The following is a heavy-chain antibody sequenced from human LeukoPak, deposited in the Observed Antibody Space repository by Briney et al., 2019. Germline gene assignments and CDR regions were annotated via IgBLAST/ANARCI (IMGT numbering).Heavy chain of an antibody. CDR3: ARAPYYYYYMDV. Sequence: PSETVSLTCTVSGGSISSYYWSWIRQPPGKGLEWIGYIYYSGSTNYNPSLKSRVTISVDTSKNQFSLKLSSVTAADTAVYYCARAPYYYYYMDVWGKGTTVTVSS. J-gene: IGHJ6*03. CDR1: GGSISSYY. CDR2: IYYSGST. V-gene: IGHV4-59*01.